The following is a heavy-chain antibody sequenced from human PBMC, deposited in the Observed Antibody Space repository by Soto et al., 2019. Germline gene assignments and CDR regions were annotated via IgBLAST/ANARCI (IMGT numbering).Heavy chain of an antibody. D-gene: IGHD3-16*01. J-gene: IGHJ6*02. CDR1: GDSISNNHW. V-gene: IGHV4-4*02. CDR2: IYQTGIA. CDR3: VSKLGPYYYGLDV. Sequence: QLQLRESGPGLVKPSGTLSLTCTVSGDSISNNHWWSWVRQPPGKGPELIGEIYQTGIANYNPSLESRVAFSVDKSKNQFYQSLTSVPAAETAVYYCVSKLGPYYYGLDVWGQGTTVTVSS.